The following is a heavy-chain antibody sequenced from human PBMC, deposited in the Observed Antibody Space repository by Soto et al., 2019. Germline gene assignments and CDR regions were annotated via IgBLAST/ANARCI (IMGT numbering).Heavy chain of an antibody. Sequence: ALGKVSRKASGNTFTSYPIPWGRQAPGQRLEWMGWINAGNGNTKYSQKFQGRVTITRDTSASTAYMELSSLRSEDTAVYYCASSPTYYYYYYMDVWGKGTTVTVSS. CDR1: GNTFTSYP. J-gene: IGHJ6*03. CDR3: ASSPTYYYYYYMDV. V-gene: IGHV1-3*01. CDR2: INAGNGNT.